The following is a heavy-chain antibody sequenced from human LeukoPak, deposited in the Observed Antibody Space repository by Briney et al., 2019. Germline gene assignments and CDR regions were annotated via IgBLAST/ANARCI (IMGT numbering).Heavy chain of an antibody. CDR2: ISGSGGST. Sequence: GGSLRLSCAASGFTFSSYAMSWVRQAPGKGLEWVSAISGSGGSTNYADSVKGRFTISRDNSKNTLYLQMNSLRAEDTAVYYCAKVPDGYTLMGVDYWGQGTLVTVSS. CDR3: AKVPDGYTLMGVDY. J-gene: IGHJ4*02. CDR1: GFTFSSYA. D-gene: IGHD5-24*01. V-gene: IGHV3-23*01.